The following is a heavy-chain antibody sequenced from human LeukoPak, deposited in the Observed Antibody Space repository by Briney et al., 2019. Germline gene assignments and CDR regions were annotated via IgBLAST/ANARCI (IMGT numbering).Heavy chain of an antibody. J-gene: IGHJ4*02. CDR2: IKEDGSEE. Sequence: GGSLRVSCAASTFTFGNYWMSWVRQALGKGLEWVANIKEDGSEEYYVDSVKGRFTISRDNTKNSLYLQMNSLRAEDTAVYYCARDPAAWDYWGQGTLVTVSS. CDR3: ARDPAAWDY. CDR1: TFTFGNYW. D-gene: IGHD6-13*01. V-gene: IGHV3-7*01.